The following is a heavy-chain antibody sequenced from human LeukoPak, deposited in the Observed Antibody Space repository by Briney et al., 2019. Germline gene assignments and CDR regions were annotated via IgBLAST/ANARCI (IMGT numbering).Heavy chain of an antibody. J-gene: IGHJ4*02. D-gene: IGHD3-22*01. CDR3: ARAFYYYDSDY. Sequence: GGSLRLSRAASGFTFSSYSMNWVRQAPGKGLEWVSYIGSNISTIYYADSVKGRFTISRDNAKNSLYLQMDSLRAEDTAVYCCARAFYYYDSDYWGQGTLVTVSS. CDR2: IGSNISTI. CDR1: GFTFSSYS. V-gene: IGHV3-48*04.